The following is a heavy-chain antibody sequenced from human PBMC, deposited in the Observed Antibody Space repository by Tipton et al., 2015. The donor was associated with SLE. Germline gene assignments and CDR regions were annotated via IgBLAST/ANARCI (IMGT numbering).Heavy chain of an antibody. CDR2: IYYSGST. Sequence: GLVKPSETLSLTCTVSGGSISSYYWSWIRQPPGKGLEWIGYIYYSGSTNYNPSLKSRVTISVDTSNNQFSLKLSSVTAADTAVYYCARQGQQLVRPYYYGMDVGGQGTTVTVSS. CDR3: ARQGQQLVRPYYYGMDV. J-gene: IGHJ6*02. D-gene: IGHD6-13*01. V-gene: IGHV4-59*08. CDR1: GGSISSYY.